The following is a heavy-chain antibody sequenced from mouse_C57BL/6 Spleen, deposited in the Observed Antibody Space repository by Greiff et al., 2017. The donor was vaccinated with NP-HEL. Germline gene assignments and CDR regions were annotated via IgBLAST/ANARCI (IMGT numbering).Heavy chain of an antibody. Sequence: QVQLQQSGAELVMPGASVKLSCKASGYTFTSYWMHWVKQRPGQGLEWIGEIDPSDSYTNYNQKFKGKSTLTVDKSSSTAYMQLSSLTSEDSAVYYCARLTGTSYFDYWGQGTTLTVSS. J-gene: IGHJ2*01. CDR2: IDPSDSYT. CDR1: GYTFTSYW. V-gene: IGHV1-69*01. D-gene: IGHD4-1*01. CDR3: ARLTGTSYFDY.